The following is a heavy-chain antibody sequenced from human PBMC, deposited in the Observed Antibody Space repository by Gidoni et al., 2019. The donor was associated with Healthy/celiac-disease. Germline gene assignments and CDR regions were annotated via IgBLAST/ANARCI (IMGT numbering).Heavy chain of an antibody. V-gene: IGHV4-31*03. J-gene: IGHJ6*02. CDR3: ARDWAVTTSTGVNYYYGMDV. D-gene: IGHD4-4*01. Sequence: QVQLQEWGPGLVKPSQTLSLNCTVSGGPISRGGYYWSWIRQQPGKGLEWIGYIYYSGITYYNPSLKSRVTISVDPSKNQFSLKLSSVTAADTSVYYCARDWAVTTSTGVNYYYGMDVWGQGTTVTVSS. CDR2: IYYSGIT. CDR1: GGPISRGGYY.